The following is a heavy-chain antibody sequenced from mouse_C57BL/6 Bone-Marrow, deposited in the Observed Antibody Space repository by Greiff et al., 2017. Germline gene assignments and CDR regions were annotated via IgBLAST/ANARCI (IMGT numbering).Heavy chain of an antibody. J-gene: IGHJ1*03. V-gene: IGHV5-6*01. CDR2: ISSGGSYT. Sequence: EVQRVESGGDLVNPGGSLKLSCAASGFTFSSYGMSWVRQTPDKRLEWVATISSGGSYTYYPDSVKGRFTISRDNAKNTLYLQMSSLKSEDTAMYYCARRGTSWYCDVWGTGTTVTVSS. CDR1: GFTFSSYG. D-gene: IGHD3-3*01. CDR3: ARRGTSWYCDV.